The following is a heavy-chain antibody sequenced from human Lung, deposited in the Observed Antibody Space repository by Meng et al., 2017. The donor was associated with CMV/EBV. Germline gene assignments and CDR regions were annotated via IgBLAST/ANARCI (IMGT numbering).Heavy chain of an antibody. Sequence: LQEAGGGLVKHAVTLYLDWAVSRGSIRSTICLSWVRKPPGKGLGWIGEIYNSDSTNYNPSLKSRVSISADKSKNQFSMKLSSVTAADTAVYYCARADKVRFDYWGQGTLVTVSS. J-gene: IGHJ4*02. CDR3: ARADKVRFDY. CDR1: RGSIRSTIC. CDR2: IYNSDST. V-gene: IGHV4-4*02.